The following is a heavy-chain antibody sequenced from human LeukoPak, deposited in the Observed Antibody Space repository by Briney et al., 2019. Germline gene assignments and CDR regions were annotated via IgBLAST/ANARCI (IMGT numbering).Heavy chain of an antibody. V-gene: IGHV3-23*01. CDR3: AKPRYFDWLAFDY. CDR2: ISGSGGST. D-gene: IGHD3-9*01. CDR1: GFTFSSYA. J-gene: IGHJ4*02. Sequence: GSLRLSCGASGFTFSSYAMSWVRQAPGKGLEWVSAISGSGGSTYYADSVKGRFTISRDNSKNTLYLQMNSLRAEDTAVYYCAKPRYFDWLAFDYWGQGTLVTVSS.